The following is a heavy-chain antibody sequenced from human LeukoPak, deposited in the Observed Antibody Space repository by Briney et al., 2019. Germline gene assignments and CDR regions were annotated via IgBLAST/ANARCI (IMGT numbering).Heavy chain of an antibody. Sequence: GASVKVSCKVSGYTFTNYGISWVRQAPGQGLEWMGWISAYNGNTNYTQKLQGRVSMTTDTSTSTAYMELRSLRSDDTAVYYCARRLDYFDISGYHTLDYWGQGTLVTVSS. CDR1: GYTFTNYG. V-gene: IGHV1-18*01. CDR3: ARRLDYFDISGYHTLDY. D-gene: IGHD3-22*01. CDR2: ISAYNGNT. J-gene: IGHJ4*02.